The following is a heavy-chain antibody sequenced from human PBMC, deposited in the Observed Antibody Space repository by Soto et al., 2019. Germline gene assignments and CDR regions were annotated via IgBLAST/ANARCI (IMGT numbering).Heavy chain of an antibody. V-gene: IGHV3-21*01. CDR1: GFTFSRYS. CDR2: ISSSSSYI. CDR3: ARGLIAARPGVYFDY. Sequence: EVQLVESGGGLVKPGGSLRLSCAASGFTFSRYSMNWVRQAPGKGLEWVSSISSSSSYIYYADSVKGRFTISRDNAKNSLYLQMNSLRAEDTAVYYCARGLIAARPGVYFDYWGRGTLVTVSS. J-gene: IGHJ4*02. D-gene: IGHD6-6*01.